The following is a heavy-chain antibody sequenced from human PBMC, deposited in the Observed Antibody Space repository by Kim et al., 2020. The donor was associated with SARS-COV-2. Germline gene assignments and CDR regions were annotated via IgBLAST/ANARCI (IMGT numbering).Heavy chain of an antibody. CDR1: GGSFSGYY. D-gene: IGHD3-10*01. J-gene: IGHJ3*02. V-gene: IGHV4-34*01. Sequence: SETLSLTCAVYGGSFSGYYWSWIRQPPGKGLEWIGEINHSGSTNYNPSLKSRVTISVDTSKNQFSLKLSSVTAADTAVYYCARRQITMVRGVMRAFDIWGQGTMVTVSS. CDR3: ARRQITMVRGVMRAFDI. CDR2: INHSGST.